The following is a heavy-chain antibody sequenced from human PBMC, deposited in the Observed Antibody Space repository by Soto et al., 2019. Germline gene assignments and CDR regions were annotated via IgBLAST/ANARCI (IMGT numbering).Heavy chain of an antibody. CDR3: ARVHYYYGMDV. CDR1: GYSFTSYW. Sequence: GESLKISCKGSGYSFTSYWISWVRQMPGKGLEWMGIINPSGGSTSYAQKFQGRVTMTRDTSTSTVYMELSSLRSEDTAVYYCARVHYYYGMDVWGQGTTVTVSS. V-gene: IGHV1-46*01. J-gene: IGHJ6*02. CDR2: INPSGGST.